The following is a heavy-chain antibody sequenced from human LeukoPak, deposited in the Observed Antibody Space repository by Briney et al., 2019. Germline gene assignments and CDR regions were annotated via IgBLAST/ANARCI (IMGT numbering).Heavy chain of an antibody. CDR3: AKWGCSGGSCYPFDY. CDR1: KFTFSNYA. Sequence: GGSLRLSCAASKFTFSNYAMQWVRQAPGKGLEWVAVLSYDGIYTYYADSVKGRFTISRDNSKNTLYLQMNSLRAEDTAVYYCAKWGCSGGSCYPFDYWGQGTLVTVSS. D-gene: IGHD2-15*01. CDR2: LSYDGIYT. J-gene: IGHJ4*02. V-gene: IGHV3-30*04.